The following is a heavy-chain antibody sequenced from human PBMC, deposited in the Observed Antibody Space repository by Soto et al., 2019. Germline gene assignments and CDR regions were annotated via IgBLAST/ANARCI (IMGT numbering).Heavy chain of an antibody. CDR1: GFTFSSYG. J-gene: IGHJ4*02. CDR3: AKDHIGSGRNPGPLYYFDY. D-gene: IGHD6-19*01. Sequence: QVQLVESGGGVVQPGRSLRLSCAASGFTFSSYGMHWVRQAPGKGLEWVAVISYDGSNKYYADSVKGRFTISRDNSKNTLYLQMNSLRAEDTAVYYCAKDHIGSGRNPGPLYYFDYWGQGTLVTVSS. V-gene: IGHV3-30*18. CDR2: ISYDGSNK.